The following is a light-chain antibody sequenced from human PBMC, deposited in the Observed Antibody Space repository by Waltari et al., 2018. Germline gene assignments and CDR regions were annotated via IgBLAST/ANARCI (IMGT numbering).Light chain of an antibody. Sequence: EVVLTQFPGTLSLSPGERATLFCRASQSVSTFLAWYRQKAGQAPRLLIYGASSRATGIPDRFSGSGSGTDFSLTIIRLEPEDFAVYYCQNHERLPATFGQGTKVEIK. V-gene: IGKV3-20*01. J-gene: IGKJ1*01. CDR2: GAS. CDR3: QNHERLPAT. CDR1: QSVSTF.